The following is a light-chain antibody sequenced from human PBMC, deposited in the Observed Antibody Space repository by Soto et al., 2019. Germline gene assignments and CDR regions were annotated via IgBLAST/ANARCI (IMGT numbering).Light chain of an antibody. Sequence: DIPMTQSPSPLSASVGDRVTITCRASQTVSGSLNWYQQKPGKAPQLLIYDASNLQGGVPSRFSGSGSGTDFTLTINSLQPDDFATYYCQQIYSTLLFTFGPGTKVDVK. CDR3: QQIYSTLLFT. J-gene: IGKJ3*01. CDR1: QTVSGS. V-gene: IGKV1-39*01. CDR2: DAS.